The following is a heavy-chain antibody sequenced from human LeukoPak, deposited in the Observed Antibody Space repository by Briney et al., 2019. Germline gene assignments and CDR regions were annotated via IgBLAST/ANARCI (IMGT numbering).Heavy chain of an antibody. Sequence: PGGSLRLSCAAAGFTFSSYWMSWVRQAPGKGLEWVANIKQDGSEKYYVDSVKGRFTISRDNAKNSLYLQMNSLRAEDTAVYYCARAGLRDYDYVWGSYPDGLYFDCWGQGTLVTVSS. V-gene: IGHV3-7*01. CDR2: IKQDGSEK. J-gene: IGHJ4*02. CDR1: GFTFSSYW. D-gene: IGHD3-16*02. CDR3: ARAGLRDYDYVWGSYPDGLYFDC.